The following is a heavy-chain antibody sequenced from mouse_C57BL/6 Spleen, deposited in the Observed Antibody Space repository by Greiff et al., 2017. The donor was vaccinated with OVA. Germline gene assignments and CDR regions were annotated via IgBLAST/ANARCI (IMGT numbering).Heavy chain of an antibody. J-gene: IGHJ4*01. Sequence: EVQLVESEGGLVQPGSSMKLSCTASGFTFSDYYMAWVRQVPEKGLEWVANINYDGSSTYYLDSLKSRFIISRDNAKNILYLQMSSLKSEDTATYYCARDCYYEAMDYWGQGTSVTVSS. CDR1: GFTFSDYY. CDR3: ARDCYYEAMDY. CDR2: INYDGSST. D-gene: IGHD1-1*01. V-gene: IGHV5-16*01.